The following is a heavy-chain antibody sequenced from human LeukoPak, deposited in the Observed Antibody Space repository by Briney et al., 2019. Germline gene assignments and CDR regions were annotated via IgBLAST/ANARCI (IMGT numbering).Heavy chain of an antibody. CDR3: ARQPAGTAAFDI. D-gene: IGHD1-14*01. CDR2: VRDNGES. Sequence: PSETLSLTCTVSGGSITGYYWSWIRQPPGKGLEWIAYVRDNGESNYNPSLKSRVTISLDTRNNQISLRLNFVTAADTAIYYCARQPAGTAAFDIWGLGTMVTVSS. V-gene: IGHV4-59*08. CDR1: GGSITGYY. J-gene: IGHJ3*02.